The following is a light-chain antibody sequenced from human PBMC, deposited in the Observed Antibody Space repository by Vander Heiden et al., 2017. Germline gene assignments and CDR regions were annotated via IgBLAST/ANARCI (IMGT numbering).Light chain of an antibody. V-gene: IGLV2-11*01. CDR1: SSDVGPYNY. J-gene: IGLJ1*01. CDR2: DVS. CDR3: CSYAGSYAFV. Sequence: QSALTQPRSVSGSPVPSVPLSCTGTSSDVGPYNYVSWNQQHPGKAPKLMIYDVSKRPSGVPDRFSGSKSGNTASLTISGLQAEDEADYYCCSYAGSYAFVFGTGTKVTVL.